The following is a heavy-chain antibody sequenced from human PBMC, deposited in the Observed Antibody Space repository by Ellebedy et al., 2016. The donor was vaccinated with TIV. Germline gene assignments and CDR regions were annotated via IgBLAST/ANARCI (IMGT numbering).Heavy chain of an antibody. V-gene: IGHV3-11*01. CDR2: INSSGDTI. CDR1: GFTLSDYF. CDR3: ASGMSTGGFDS. J-gene: IGHJ4*02. D-gene: IGHD3-16*01. Sequence: GESLKISCAASGFTLSDYFMTWIRQAPGKGLEWVSYINSSGDTISYADSVDGRITISRDNDKNSMYLQVNSLRAEDTAVYYCASGMSTGGFDSWGKGALVTVSS.